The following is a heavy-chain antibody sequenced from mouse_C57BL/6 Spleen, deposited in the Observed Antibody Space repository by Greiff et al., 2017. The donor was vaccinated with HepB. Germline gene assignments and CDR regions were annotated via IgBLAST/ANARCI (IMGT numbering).Heavy chain of an antibody. J-gene: IGHJ2*01. CDR1: GYTLTSYW. D-gene: IGHD1-1*01. CDR2: IDPNSGGT. V-gene: IGHV1-72*01. Sequence: VQLQQPGAELVKPGASVKLSCKASGYTLTSYWMHWVKQRPGRGLEWSGRIDPNSGGTKYNEKFKSKATLTVDKPSSTAYIQLCRLTSEDSAVYYCATEYGSSYNSFDYWGQGTTLTVSS. CDR3: ATEYGSSYNSFDY.